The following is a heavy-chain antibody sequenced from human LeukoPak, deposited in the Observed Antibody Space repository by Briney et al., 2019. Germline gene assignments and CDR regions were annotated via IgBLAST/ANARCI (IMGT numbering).Heavy chain of an antibody. CDR2: INPNSGGT. J-gene: IGHJ4*02. D-gene: IGHD3-22*01. V-gene: IGHV1-2*06. CDR1: GYTFTGYY. Sequence: ASVKVSCKAPGYTFTGYYMHWVRQAPGQGLEWMGRINPNSGGTNYAQKFQGRVTMTRDTSISTAYMELSRLRSDDTAVYYCARAIGDYYDSSGYYGYWGQGTLVTVSS. CDR3: ARAIGDYYDSSGYYGY.